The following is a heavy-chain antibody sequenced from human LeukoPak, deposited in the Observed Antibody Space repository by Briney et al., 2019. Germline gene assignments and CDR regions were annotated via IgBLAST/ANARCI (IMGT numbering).Heavy chain of an antibody. CDR2: IKQDGSEK. Sequence: GGSLRLSCAAPGFTFSSYWMSWVRQAPGKGLEWVANIKQDGSEKYYVDSVKGRFTISRDNAKNSLYLQMNSLRAEDTAVYYCARESITGTTYDYWGQGTLVTVSS. CDR1: GFTFSSYW. J-gene: IGHJ4*02. D-gene: IGHD1-7*01. CDR3: ARESITGTTYDY. V-gene: IGHV3-7*01.